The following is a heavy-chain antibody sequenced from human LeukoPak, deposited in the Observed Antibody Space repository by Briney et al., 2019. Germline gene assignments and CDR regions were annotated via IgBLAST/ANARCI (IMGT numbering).Heavy chain of an antibody. V-gene: IGHV3-7*01. Sequence: GGSLRLSCAASGFTFSSYWMSWVRQAPGKGLEWVANIKQDGSEKYYVDSVKGRFTISRDNAKNSLYLQMNSLRAEDTAVYYCAKATVTDAFDIWGQGTMVTVSS. J-gene: IGHJ3*02. CDR2: IKQDGSEK. CDR1: GFTFSSYW. CDR3: AKATVTDAFDI. D-gene: IGHD4-17*01.